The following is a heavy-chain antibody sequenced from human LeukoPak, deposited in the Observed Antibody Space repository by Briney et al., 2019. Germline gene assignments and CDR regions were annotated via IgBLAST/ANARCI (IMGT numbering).Heavy chain of an antibody. CDR2: IRYDGSNK. D-gene: IGHD2-21*02. J-gene: IGHJ4*02. V-gene: IGHV3-30*02. CDR1: GFTFSSYG. Sequence: PGGSLRLSCAASGFTFSSYGMHWVRQAPGKGLEWVAFIRYDGSNKYYADSVKGRFTISRDNSKNTLYLQMNSLRAEDTAVYYCAAVVTAQFDYWGQGTLVTVSS. CDR3: AAVVTAQFDY.